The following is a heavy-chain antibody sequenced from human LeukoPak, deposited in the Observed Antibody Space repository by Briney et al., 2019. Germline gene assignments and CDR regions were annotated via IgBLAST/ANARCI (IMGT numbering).Heavy chain of an antibody. J-gene: IGHJ3*02. CDR2: IRYDGSNK. Sequence: PGGSLRLSCAASGFTFSSYGMHWVRRAPGKGLEWVAFIRYDGSNKYYADSVKGRFTISRDNSKNTLYLQMISLRAEDTAVYYCAKDTADAFDIWGQGTMVTVSS. CDR3: AKDTADAFDI. CDR1: GFTFSSYG. D-gene: IGHD5-18*01. V-gene: IGHV3-30*02.